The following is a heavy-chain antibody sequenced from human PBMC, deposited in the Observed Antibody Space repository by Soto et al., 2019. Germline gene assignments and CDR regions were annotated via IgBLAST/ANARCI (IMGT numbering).Heavy chain of an antibody. CDR2: MYPGDSDT. Sequence: GESLKISCKGSGYTFTSNWIGWVRQMPGKGLEWMGIMYPGDSDTRYSPSFQGQVTISADKPISTAYLQWSSLKASDTAIYYCARTAAAGKYYYGVDVWGQGTTVTVSS. J-gene: IGHJ6*02. D-gene: IGHD6-13*01. V-gene: IGHV5-51*01. CDR3: ARTAAAGKYYYGVDV. CDR1: GYTFTSNW.